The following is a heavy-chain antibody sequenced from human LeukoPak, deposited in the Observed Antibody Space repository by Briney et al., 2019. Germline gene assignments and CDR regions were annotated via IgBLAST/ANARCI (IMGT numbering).Heavy chain of an antibody. D-gene: IGHD4-11*01. Sequence: PGRSLRLSCAASGFTFSSYGTHWVRQAPGKGLEWVAVIWYDGSNKYYADSVKGRFTISRDNSKNTLYLQMNSLRAEDTAVYYCARAISTTVYGMDVWGQGTTVTVSS. CDR3: ARAISTTVYGMDV. CDR2: IWYDGSNK. CDR1: GFTFSSYG. V-gene: IGHV3-33*01. J-gene: IGHJ6*02.